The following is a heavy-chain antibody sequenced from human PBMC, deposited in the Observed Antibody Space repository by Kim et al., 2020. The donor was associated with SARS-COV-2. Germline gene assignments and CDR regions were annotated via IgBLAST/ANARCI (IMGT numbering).Heavy chain of an antibody. D-gene: IGHD6-13*01. Sequence: ASVKVSCKASGYTFTSYAMHWVLQAPGQRLEWMGWINAGNGNTKYSQKFQGRVTITRDTSASTAYMELSSLRSEDTAVYYCAGVSSSWHYAFDIWGQGTMVTVSS. CDR2: INAGNGNT. CDR1: GYTFTSYA. J-gene: IGHJ3*02. V-gene: IGHV1-3*01. CDR3: AGVSSSWHYAFDI.